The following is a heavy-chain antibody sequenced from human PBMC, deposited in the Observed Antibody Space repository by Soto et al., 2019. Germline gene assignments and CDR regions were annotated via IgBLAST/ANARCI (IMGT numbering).Heavy chain of an antibody. D-gene: IGHD3-10*01. CDR1: NASLSTTNW. V-gene: IGHV4-4*02. Sequence: SETLSLTCIVSNASLSTTNWWTWFRQPPGKGLEWIGEIYHSGSANYNSSLKSRVSISLDKSKNQFFLNLTSVTAADTAVYYCARRVLSFVRGAPTNWFDPWGQGTRVTVSS. CDR2: IYHSGSA. CDR3: ARRVLSFVRGAPTNWFDP. J-gene: IGHJ5*02.